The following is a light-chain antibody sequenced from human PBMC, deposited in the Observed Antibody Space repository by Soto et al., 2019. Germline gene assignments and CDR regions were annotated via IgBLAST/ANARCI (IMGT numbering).Light chain of an antibody. CDR1: GSDVGGYNY. Sequence: QSALTQPASVSGSPGQSLTISCTGTGSDVGGYNYVSWYQQHPGKAPKLMIYEVTNRPSGVSNRFSGSKSGNTASLTISGLQAEDEADYYCSSYTSSNTLVFGGGTKLTVL. CDR3: SSYTSSNTLV. CDR2: EVT. J-gene: IGLJ3*02. V-gene: IGLV2-14*01.